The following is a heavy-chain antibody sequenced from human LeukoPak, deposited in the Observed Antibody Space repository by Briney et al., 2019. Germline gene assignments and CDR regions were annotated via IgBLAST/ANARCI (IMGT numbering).Heavy chain of an antibody. CDR3: ARGPNKSDGGNSGSAWFDP. CDR1: GYTFTTYD. V-gene: IGHV1-8*01. Sequence: GASVKVSCKASGYTFTTYDINWVRQATGQGLEWMGWMNPNSGNTGYAQKFQGRVTMTRNTSISTAYMELISLRSEDTAVYYCARGPNKSDGGNSGSAWFDPWGQGTLVTVSS. D-gene: IGHD4-23*01. CDR2: MNPNSGNT. J-gene: IGHJ5*02.